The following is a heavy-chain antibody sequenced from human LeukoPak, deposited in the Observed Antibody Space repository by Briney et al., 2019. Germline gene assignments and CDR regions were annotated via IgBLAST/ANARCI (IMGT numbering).Heavy chain of an antibody. CDR2: IIPIFGTA. J-gene: IGHJ3*02. D-gene: IGHD3-22*01. Sequence: SVKVSCKASGYTFTSYAMNWVRQAPGQGLEWMGGIIPIFGTANYAQKFQGRVTITADKSTSTAYMELSSLRSEDTAVYYCARVVGYYDSRGAFDIWGQGTMVTVSS. V-gene: IGHV1-69*06. CDR3: ARVVGYYDSRGAFDI. CDR1: GYTFTSYA.